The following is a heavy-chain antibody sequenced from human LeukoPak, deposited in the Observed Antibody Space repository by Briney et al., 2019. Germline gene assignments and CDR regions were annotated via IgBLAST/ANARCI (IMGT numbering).Heavy chain of an antibody. CDR3: ARDSPSPIPTYSSSWYRKYCYYGMDV. CDR2: TYYRSKWYN. CDR1: GDSVSSNSAA. V-gene: IGHV6-1*01. Sequence: SQTLSLTCAISGDSVSSNSAAWNWIRQSPSRGLEWLGRTYYRSKWYNDYAVSVKSRITINPDTSKNQFSLQLNSVTPEDTAVYYCARDSPSPIPTYSSSWYRKYCYYGMDVWGQGTTVTVSS. J-gene: IGHJ6*02. D-gene: IGHD6-13*01.